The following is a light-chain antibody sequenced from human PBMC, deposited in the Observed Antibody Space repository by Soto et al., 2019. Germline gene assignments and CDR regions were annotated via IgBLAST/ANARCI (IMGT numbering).Light chain of an antibody. CDR3: QSYDSSLSGVV. Sequence: QSVLTQPPSVSGAPGQRVTISCTGGSSNIGSRYDVHWYQQIPGTAPKLLIYATSNRPSGVPDRISGSKSGTSASLAISGLQTEDEADYYCQSYDSSLSGVVFGGGTKLTVL. J-gene: IGLJ2*01. CDR1: SSNIGSRYD. V-gene: IGLV1-40*01. CDR2: ATS.